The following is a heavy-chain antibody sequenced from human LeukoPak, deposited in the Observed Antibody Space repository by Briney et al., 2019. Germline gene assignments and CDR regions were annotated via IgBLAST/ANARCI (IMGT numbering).Heavy chain of an antibody. CDR1: GGTFSSYT. J-gene: IGHJ4*02. Sequence: PVKVSCKASGGTFSSYTISWVRQAPGQGLEWMGRIIPILGIANYAQKFQGRVTITADKSTSTAYMELSSLRSEDTAVYYCVRGEGSGWYLSFDYWGQGTLVTVSS. V-gene: IGHV1-69*02. CDR2: IIPILGIA. CDR3: VRGEGSGWYLSFDY. D-gene: IGHD6-19*01.